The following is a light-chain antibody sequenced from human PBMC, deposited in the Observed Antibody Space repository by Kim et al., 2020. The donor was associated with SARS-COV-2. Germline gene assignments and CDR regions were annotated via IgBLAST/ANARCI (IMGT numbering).Light chain of an antibody. V-gene: IGLV1-40*01. CDR2: GNF. CDR1: SSNIGTGYD. J-gene: IGLJ2*01. CDR3: QSYDSSLSGHVV. Sequence: QSVLTQPPSVSGAPGQRVTISCTRRSSNIGTGYDVHWYQQLPGTAPKLLIYGNFNRPSGVPDRFSGSKSGTSASLAITGLQAEDEADYYCQSYDSSLSGHVVFGGGTQLTVL.